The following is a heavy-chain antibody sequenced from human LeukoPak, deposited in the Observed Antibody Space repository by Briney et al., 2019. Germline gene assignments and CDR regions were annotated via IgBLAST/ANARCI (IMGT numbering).Heavy chain of an antibody. V-gene: IGHV3-48*03. Sequence: SGGSLRLSCAASGFIFSSSGMNWVRQAPGKGLEWVSYISSGGSAIYDADSVRGRFTISRDNAKNSLYLQMNSLRAEDTAVYYCARAPYDSTGYYSTFDYWGQGTLVTVSS. D-gene: IGHD3-22*01. J-gene: IGHJ4*02. CDR1: GFIFSSSG. CDR3: ARAPYDSTGYYSTFDY. CDR2: ISSGGSAI.